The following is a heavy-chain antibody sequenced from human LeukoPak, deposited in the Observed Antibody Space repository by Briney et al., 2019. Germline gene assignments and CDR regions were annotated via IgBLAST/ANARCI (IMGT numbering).Heavy chain of an antibody. CDR2: IYNSGST. D-gene: IGHD6-13*01. V-gene: IGHV4-59*01. J-gene: IGHJ4*02. Sequence: SETLSLTCTVSGGSISSYYWSWIRQPPGKGLEWIGYIYNSGSTSYNPPLRSRVTISLDTSKNQFSLKLSSVTAADTAIYYCARGVVAAAGRTFDFWGQGTLVTVSS. CDR1: GGSISSYY. CDR3: ARGVVAAAGRTFDF.